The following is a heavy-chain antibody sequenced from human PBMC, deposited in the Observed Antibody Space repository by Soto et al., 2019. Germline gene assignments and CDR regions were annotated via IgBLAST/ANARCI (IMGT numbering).Heavy chain of an antibody. V-gene: IGHV1-2*04. CDR2: INPNSGGT. CDR3: ARDMGSSSSPHYYGMDV. Sequence: GASVKVSCKASGYTFTGYYMHWVRQAPGQGLEWMGWINPNSGGTNYAQKFQGWVTMTRDTSISTAYMELSRLRSDDTAVYYCARDMGSSSSPHYYGMDVWGQGTTVTVSS. CDR1: GYTFTGYY. J-gene: IGHJ6*02. D-gene: IGHD6-6*01.